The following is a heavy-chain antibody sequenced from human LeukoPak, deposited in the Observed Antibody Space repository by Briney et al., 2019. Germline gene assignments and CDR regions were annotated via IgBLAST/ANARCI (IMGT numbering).Heavy chain of an antibody. J-gene: IGHJ5*02. CDR3: AREVEDWNPVNWFDP. D-gene: IGHD1-1*01. CDR2: ISSSGSTI. V-gene: IGHV3-11*04. Sequence: GGSLRLSCAASGFTFSDYYMSWIRQAPGKGLEWVSYISSSGSTIYYADSVKGRFTISRDNAKNSLYLQMNSLRAEDTTVYYCAREVEDWNPVNWFDPWGQGTLVTVSS. CDR1: GFTFSDYY.